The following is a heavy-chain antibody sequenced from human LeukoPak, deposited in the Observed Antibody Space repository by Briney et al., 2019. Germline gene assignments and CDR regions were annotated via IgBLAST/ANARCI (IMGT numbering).Heavy chain of an antibody. D-gene: IGHD3-10*01. CDR1: GVTFSSYW. J-gene: IGHJ6*03. CDR3: ARGGFNMVRGVIIPSNSYYYYVDI. Sequence: GGSLRLSCAASGVTFSSYWMHWVRQAPGKRLVWVSRIKRDGSTNYADSVKGRFTSSRDSAKRSLYFQMNSLRAEDTAVYYCARGGFNMVRGVIIPSNSYYYYVDIWGKGTTVTVSS. CDR2: IKRDGST. V-gene: IGHV3-74*01.